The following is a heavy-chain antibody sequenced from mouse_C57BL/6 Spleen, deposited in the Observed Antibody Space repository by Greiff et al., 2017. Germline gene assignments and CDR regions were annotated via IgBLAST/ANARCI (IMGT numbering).Heavy chain of an antibody. Sequence: QVQLQQPGAELVMPGASVKLSCKASGYTFTSYWMHWVKQRPGQGLEWIGEIDPSDSYTNYNQKFKGKSTLTVDKSSSTAYMQLSSLTSEDSAVYYCARCNYAYAMDYWDQGTSVTVSS. CDR1: GYTFTSYW. V-gene: IGHV1-69*01. CDR3: ARCNYAYAMDY. CDR2: IDPSDSYT. D-gene: IGHD2-1*01. J-gene: IGHJ4*01.